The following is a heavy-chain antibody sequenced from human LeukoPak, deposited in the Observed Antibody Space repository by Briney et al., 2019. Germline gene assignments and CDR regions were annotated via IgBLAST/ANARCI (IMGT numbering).Heavy chain of an antibody. J-gene: IGHJ4*02. CDR1: GGSISSYY. Sequence: SETLSLTCTVSGGSISSYYWSWIRQPPGKGLEWIGYIYYSGSTNYNPSLKSRVTISVDTSKNQFSLKLSSVTAADTAVYYCARRHYDVLTGHSAHFYYWGQGTLVTVSP. CDR3: ARRHYDVLTGHSAHFYY. CDR2: IYYSGST. D-gene: IGHD3-9*01. V-gene: IGHV4-59*08.